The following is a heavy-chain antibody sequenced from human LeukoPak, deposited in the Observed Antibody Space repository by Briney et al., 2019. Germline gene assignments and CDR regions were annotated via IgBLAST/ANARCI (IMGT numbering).Heavy chain of an antibody. Sequence: SETLSLTCAVYGGSFSGYYWGWIRQPPGKGLEWIGEINHSGSTNYNPSLKSRVTISVDTSKNQFSLKLSSVTAADTAVYYCADGVPVDYWGQGTLVTVSS. CDR3: ADGVPVDY. J-gene: IGHJ4*02. V-gene: IGHV4-34*01. CDR1: GGSFSGYY. CDR2: INHSGST. D-gene: IGHD3-10*01.